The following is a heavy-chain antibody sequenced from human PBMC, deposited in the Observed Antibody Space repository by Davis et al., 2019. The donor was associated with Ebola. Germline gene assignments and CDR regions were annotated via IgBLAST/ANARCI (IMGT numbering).Heavy chain of an antibody. CDR3: ARDGISVVVDRGMDV. J-gene: IGHJ6*04. CDR1: GYTFTSYA. D-gene: IGHD2-2*01. Sequence: ASVKVSCKASGYTFTSYAMNWVRQAPGQGLEWMGWISAYNGNTNYAQKIQGRVTMTTDTSTSTAYMELRSLRSADTAVYYCARDGISVVVDRGMDVWGKGTTVTVSS. V-gene: IGHV1-18*01. CDR2: ISAYNGNT.